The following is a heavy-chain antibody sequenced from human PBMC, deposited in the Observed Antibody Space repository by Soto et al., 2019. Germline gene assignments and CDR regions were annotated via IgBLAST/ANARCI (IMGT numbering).Heavy chain of an antibody. CDR2: INPNSGGT. V-gene: IGHV1-2*02. Sequence: ASVKVSCKASGYTFTGYYMQWVRQAPGQGLEWMGWINPNSGGTNYAQKFQGRVTMTRDTSISTAYMELSRLRSDDTAVYYCARDSSSWEATPNNWFDPWGQGTLVTVSS. CDR1: GYTFTGYY. D-gene: IGHD6-13*01. CDR3: ARDSSSWEATPNNWFDP. J-gene: IGHJ5*02.